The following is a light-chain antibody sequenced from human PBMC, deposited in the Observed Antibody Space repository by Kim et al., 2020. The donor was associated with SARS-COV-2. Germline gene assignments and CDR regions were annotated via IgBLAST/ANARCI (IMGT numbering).Light chain of an antibody. CDR1: RGRLASSY. Sequence: KTVTLSCTRSRGRLASSYVHWYQQRPGSAPSTVIYDDNERPSGVPDRFSGSIDSSSNTASLTISGLRTEDEADYYCQSYDSSKDCVFGGGTQLTVL. J-gene: IGLJ3*02. CDR2: DDN. V-gene: IGLV6-57*03. CDR3: QSYDSSKDCV.